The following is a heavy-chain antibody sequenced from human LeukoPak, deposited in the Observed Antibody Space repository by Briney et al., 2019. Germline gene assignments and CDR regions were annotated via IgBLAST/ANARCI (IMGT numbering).Heavy chain of an antibody. Sequence: GASVKVSCKASGGTFSSYAISWVRQAPGQGLEWMGGIIPIFNTSNYAQKFQGRVTITADESTSTAYMELSSLRSEDTAMYYCATGEDYDSDYYYGMDVWGQGTTVTVSS. CDR1: GGTFSSYA. CDR2: IIPIFNTS. CDR3: ATGEDYDSDYYYGMDV. J-gene: IGHJ6*02. V-gene: IGHV1-69*13. D-gene: IGHD4-17*01.